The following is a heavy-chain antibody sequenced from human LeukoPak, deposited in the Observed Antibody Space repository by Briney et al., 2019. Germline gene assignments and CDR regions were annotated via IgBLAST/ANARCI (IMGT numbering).Heavy chain of an antibody. CDR2: IHRGGNT. D-gene: IGHD3-10*01. J-gene: IGHJ4*02. V-gene: IGHV3-66*01. Sequence: GGSLRLSCAASGFTVSGDYMSWVRQAPGKGLEWLSVIHRGGNTYYADSVKGRFTISRDSSKNTVFLQMDSLRAEDTAVYYCARDPGYGLGVDYGDYWGQGTLVTVSS. CDR3: ARDPGYGLGVDYGDY. CDR1: GFTVSGDY.